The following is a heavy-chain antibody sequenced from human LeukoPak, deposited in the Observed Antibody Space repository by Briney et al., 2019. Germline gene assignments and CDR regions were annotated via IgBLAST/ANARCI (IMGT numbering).Heavy chain of an antibody. CDR2: ISYSGTT. Sequence: SETLSLTCTVSGGSISSYYWSWIRQPPGKGLEWIGYISYSGTTNYNPSLKSRVTISGDTSKKQFSLKLSSVTAADSALYYCARVRGWNDGYFYHCMDVWGKGTTVTVSS. D-gene: IGHD1-1*01. CDR3: ARVRGWNDGYFYHCMDV. CDR1: GGSISSYY. J-gene: IGHJ6*03. V-gene: IGHV4-59*01.